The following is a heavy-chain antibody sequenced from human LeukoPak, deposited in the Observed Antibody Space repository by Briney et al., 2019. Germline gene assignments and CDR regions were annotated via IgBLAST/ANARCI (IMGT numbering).Heavy chain of an antibody. V-gene: IGHV1-3*01. Sequence: ASVKVSCKASGYTFTSYAMHWVRQAPGQRLEWMGWIDAGNSRVKYSQRFQGRVTLTRDASASTAYMELSSLRSEDMAIYYCARGIWTSHSVGYYFDNWGQGTLVTVSS. D-gene: IGHD5/OR15-5a*01. CDR3: ARGIWTSHSVGYYFDN. CDR1: GYTFTSYA. J-gene: IGHJ4*02. CDR2: IDAGNSRV.